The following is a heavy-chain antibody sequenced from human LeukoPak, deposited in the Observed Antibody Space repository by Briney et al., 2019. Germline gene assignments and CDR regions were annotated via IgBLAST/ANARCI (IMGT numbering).Heavy chain of an antibody. J-gene: IGHJ4*02. CDR3: AKRPNAPRCSGGSCYPDY. Sequence: GRSLRLSCAASGFTFSSYGMHWVRQAPGKGLEWVAVISYDGSNKYYADSVKGRFTISRDNSKNTLYLQMNSLRAEDTAVYYCAKRPNAPRCSGGSCYPDYWGQGTLVTVSS. CDR2: ISYDGSNK. D-gene: IGHD2-15*01. CDR1: GFTFSSYG. V-gene: IGHV3-30*18.